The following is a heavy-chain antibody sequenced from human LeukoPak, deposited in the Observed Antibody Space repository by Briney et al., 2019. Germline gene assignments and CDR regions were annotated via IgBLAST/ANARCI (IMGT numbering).Heavy chain of an antibody. V-gene: IGHV3-7*01. CDR1: GFTFSSYW. Sequence: GGSLRLSCAASGFTFSSYWMSWVRRAPGKGLEWLANIKEDGSDKYYVESVKGRFTISRDNAKNSLYLQMNNLRVEDTAVYYCARAGYTSGYDYWGQGTLVTVSS. CDR2: IKEDGSDK. D-gene: IGHD6-19*01. CDR3: ARAGYTSGYDY. J-gene: IGHJ4*02.